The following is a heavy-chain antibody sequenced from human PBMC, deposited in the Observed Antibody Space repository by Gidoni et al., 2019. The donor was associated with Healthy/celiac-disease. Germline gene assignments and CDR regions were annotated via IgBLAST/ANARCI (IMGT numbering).Heavy chain of an antibody. CDR3: ARVLRIAAAGGGYWYFDL. D-gene: IGHD6-13*01. V-gene: IGHV4-61*01. CDR2: IYYRGST. Sequence: QVQLQESGPGLVKPSETLSLTCTVSGGYVSSGSYYWSWIRQPPGKGLEWLGYIYYRGSTNYNPSLKSRVTISVDTSKNQFSLKLSSVTAADTAVYYCARVLRIAAAGGGYWYFDLWGRGTLVTVSS. J-gene: IGHJ2*01. CDR1: GGYVSSGSYY.